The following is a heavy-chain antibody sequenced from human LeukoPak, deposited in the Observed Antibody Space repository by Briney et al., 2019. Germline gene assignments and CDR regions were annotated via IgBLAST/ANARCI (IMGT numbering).Heavy chain of an antibody. D-gene: IGHD1/OR15-1a*01. CDR3: GRGNKSFDR. CDR1: PFIFTGFA. J-gene: IGHJ1*01. Sequence: GGSLRLSWEMSPFIFTGFAVHWVRQAPGEGLEWVAVIWKDGSKAFYGDAVRGRFTLARDNSKSTVFLEMNSLRAGDTAVYYCGRGNKSFDRWGQGTLVIVS. V-gene: IGHV3-33*01. CDR2: IWKDGSKA.